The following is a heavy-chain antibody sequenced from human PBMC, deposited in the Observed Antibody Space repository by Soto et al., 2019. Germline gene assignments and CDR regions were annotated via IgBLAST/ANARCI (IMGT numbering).Heavy chain of an antibody. CDR2: IYHSGST. D-gene: IGHD3-10*01. CDR3: ARGDYGSGSYNYYYYGMDV. CDR1: GGSISSSNW. V-gene: IGHV4-4*02. J-gene: IGHJ6*02. Sequence: PSETLSLTCAVSGGSISSSNWWSWARQPPGKGLEWIGEIYHSGSTNYNPSLKSRVTISVDKSKNQFSLKLSSVTAADTAVYYCARGDYGSGSYNYYYYGMDVWGQGTTVTVS.